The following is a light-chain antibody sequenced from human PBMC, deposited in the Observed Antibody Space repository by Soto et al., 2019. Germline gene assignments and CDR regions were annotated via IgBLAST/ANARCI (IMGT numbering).Light chain of an antibody. CDR3: SSYTSSSTLDVV. V-gene: IGLV2-14*01. CDR1: ISAVGGYNY. Sequence: QSALTQPASVSGSPGQSITISCTGTISAVGGYNYVSWYQQHPGKAPKLMIYDVSNRPSGVSNRFSGSKSGNTASLTISGLQAEDDADYYCSSYTSSSTLDVVFGGGTQLTVL. CDR2: DVS. J-gene: IGLJ2*01.